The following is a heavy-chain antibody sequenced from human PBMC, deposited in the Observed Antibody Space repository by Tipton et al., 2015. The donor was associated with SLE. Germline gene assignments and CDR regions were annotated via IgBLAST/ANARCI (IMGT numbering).Heavy chain of an antibody. CDR3: AKGEEWPNRFDP. V-gene: IGHV3-30*02. CDR2: IVNDGSQR. Sequence: QVQLVQSGGGVVQPGGSLRLSCGVSGFSLGLFDMHWVRQAPGKGLEWVAFIVNDGSQRYHGDSVEGRFTISRDNSENTLYLEMNNLRPEDTAMYYCAKGEEWPNRFDPWGQGALVIVSS. J-gene: IGHJ5*02. CDR1: GFSLGLFD. D-gene: IGHD3-3*01.